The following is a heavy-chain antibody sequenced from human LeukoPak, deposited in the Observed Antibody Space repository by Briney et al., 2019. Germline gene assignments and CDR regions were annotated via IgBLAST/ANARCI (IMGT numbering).Heavy chain of an antibody. CDR2: ISGSGGST. Sequence: GGSLRLSCAASGFTFSNYAMSWVRQAPGKGLEWVSGISGSGGSTYYADSVKGRFTISRDNSKSTLFLQMDSLRPEDTAIYYCARSLIVTSYFDYWGQGTPVTVSS. CDR3: ARSLIVTSYFDY. V-gene: IGHV3-23*01. J-gene: IGHJ4*02. D-gene: IGHD2/OR15-2a*01. CDR1: GFTFSNYA.